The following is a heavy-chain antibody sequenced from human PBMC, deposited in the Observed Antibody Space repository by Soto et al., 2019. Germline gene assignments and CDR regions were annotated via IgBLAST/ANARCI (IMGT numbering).Heavy chain of an antibody. D-gene: IGHD1-26*01. CDR3: ARDQGGSYDSWFDP. CDR2: ISSGSAYI. V-gene: IGHV3-21*06. J-gene: IGHJ5*02. Sequence: EVQVVESGGGLVKPGGSLRLSCTFTFSMYSMNWVRQAPGKGLEWVASISSGSAYIKYAESVKGRFPISRDNAKNSLHLQMNSLRAEDTAIYHCARDQGGSYDSWFDPWGQGTLVTVSS. CDR1: TFSMYS.